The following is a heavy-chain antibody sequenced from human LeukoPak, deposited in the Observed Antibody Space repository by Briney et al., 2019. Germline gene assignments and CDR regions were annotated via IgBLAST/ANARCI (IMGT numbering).Heavy chain of an antibody. CDR2: ISGSGGST. CDR1: GFTFSSYA. J-gene: IGHJ4*02. D-gene: IGHD3-3*01. V-gene: IGHV3-23*01. CDR3: ARDFNFWSGYDH. Sequence: GGSLRLSCAASGFTFSSYAMSWVRQAPGKGLEWVSAISGSGGSTYYADSVKGRFTISRDNSKNTLYLQMNSLRAEDTAVYYCARDFNFWSGYDHWGQGTLVTVSS.